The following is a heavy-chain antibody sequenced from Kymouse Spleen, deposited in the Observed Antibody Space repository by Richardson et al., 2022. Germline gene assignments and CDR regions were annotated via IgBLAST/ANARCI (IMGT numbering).Heavy chain of an antibody. CDR2: INHSGST. J-gene: IGHJ3*02. D-gene: IGHD1-7*01. CDR3: ARGRITGTTGDAFDI. Sequence: QVQLQQWGAGLLKPSETLSLTCAVYGGSFSGYYWSWIRQPPGKGLEWIGEINHSGSTNYNPSLKSRVTISVDTSKNQFSLKLSSVTAADTAVYYCARGRITGTTGDAFDIWGQGTMVTVSS. V-gene: IGHV4-34*01. CDR1: GGSFSGYY.